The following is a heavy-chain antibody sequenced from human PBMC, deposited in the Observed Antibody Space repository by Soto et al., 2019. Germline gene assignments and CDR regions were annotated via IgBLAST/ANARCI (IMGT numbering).Heavy chain of an antibody. CDR3: ARDSVYYDSSGYPPLDY. D-gene: IGHD3-22*01. V-gene: IGHV3-7*03. CDR1: GFTFSSYW. CDR2: IKQDGSEK. J-gene: IGHJ4*02. Sequence: EVQLVESGGGLVQPGGSLRLSCAASGFTFSSYWMSWVRQAPGKGLEWVANIKQDGSEKYYVDSVKGRFTISRDNAKNSLDLQMNSLRAEDTAVYYCARDSVYYDSSGYPPLDYWGQGTLVTVSS.